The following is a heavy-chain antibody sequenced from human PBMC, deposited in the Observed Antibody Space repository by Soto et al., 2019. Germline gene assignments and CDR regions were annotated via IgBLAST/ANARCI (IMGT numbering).Heavy chain of an antibody. CDR2: IFPIFGTA. D-gene: IGHD3-10*01. J-gene: IGHJ6*01. CDR1: GGTFSSYA. CDR3: ATPYYYGSGSYLLGYYYYYGMDV. Sequence: QVQLVQSGAEVKKPGSSVKVSCKASGGTFSSYAISWVRQAPGQGLEWMGGIFPIFGTANYAQKFQGRVTITADESTSTAYMELSSLRSEDTAVYYCATPYYYGSGSYLLGYYYYYGMDVW. V-gene: IGHV1-69*01.